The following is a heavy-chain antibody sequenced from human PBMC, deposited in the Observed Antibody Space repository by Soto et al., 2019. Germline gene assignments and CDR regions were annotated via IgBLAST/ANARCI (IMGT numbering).Heavy chain of an antibody. CDR3: ARDLYSSSWYRNWFDP. J-gene: IGHJ5*02. V-gene: IGHV3-48*02. CDR1: GFTFSSYS. D-gene: IGHD6-13*01. Sequence: PGGSLRLSCAASGFTFSSYSMNWVRQAPGKGLEWVSYISSSSSTIYYADSVKGRFTIFRDNAKNSLYLQMNSLRDEDTAVYYCARDLYSSSWYRNWFDPWGQGTLVTVSS. CDR2: ISSSSSTI.